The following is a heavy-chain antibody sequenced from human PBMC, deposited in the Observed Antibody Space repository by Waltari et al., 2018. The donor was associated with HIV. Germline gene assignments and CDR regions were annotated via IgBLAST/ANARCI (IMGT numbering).Heavy chain of an antibody. J-gene: IGHJ4*02. CDR3: ARRADGAPFDY. V-gene: IGHV4-39*01. CDR1: GGSIRSRSYY. CDR2: IYYSGST. Sequence: QLQLQESGPGLVKPSETLSLTCTVSGGSIRSRSYYWGRIRQPPGKGLEWIGSIYYSGSTYYNPSLKSRVTISVDTSKNQFSLKLSSVTAADTAVYYCARRADGAPFDYWGQGTLVTVSS. D-gene: IGHD4-17*01.